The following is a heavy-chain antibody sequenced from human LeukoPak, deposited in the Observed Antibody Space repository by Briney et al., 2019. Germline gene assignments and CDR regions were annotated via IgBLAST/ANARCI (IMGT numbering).Heavy chain of an antibody. D-gene: IGHD2-15*01. Sequence: PSGTLSLTCTVSGGSISSYYWSWLRQPAGKGLEWIGRIYTSGGTNYNPSLKSRVTMSVDTSKNQFSLKLSSVTAADTAVYYCARDSPRYCSGGSCYSYMSAFDIWGQGTMVTVSS. V-gene: IGHV4-4*07. J-gene: IGHJ3*02. CDR1: GGSISSYY. CDR2: IYTSGGT. CDR3: ARDSPRYCSGGSCYSYMSAFDI.